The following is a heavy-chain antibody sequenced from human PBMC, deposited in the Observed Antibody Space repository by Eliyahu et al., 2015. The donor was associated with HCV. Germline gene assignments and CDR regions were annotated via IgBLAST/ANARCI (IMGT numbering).Heavy chain of an antibody. J-gene: IGHJ6*02. CDR3: ARDPSGYYESWSGYGLDV. Sequence: QVQLVQSGAEVKKPGASVNVSCKASRYIFTSYGINWVRQAPGQGLEWMGWISTYSGKTRYAQKVQDRVTMTTDTSTNTAYMELRSLRFDDTAIYYCARDPSGYYESWSGYGLDVWGQGTTVTVSS. V-gene: IGHV1-18*01. CDR1: RYIFTSYG. CDR2: ISTYSGKT. D-gene: IGHD3-3*01.